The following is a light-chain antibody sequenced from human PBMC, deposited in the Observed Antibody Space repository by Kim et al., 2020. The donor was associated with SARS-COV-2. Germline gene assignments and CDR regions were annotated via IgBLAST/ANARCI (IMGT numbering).Light chain of an antibody. V-gene: IGLV1-44*01. Sequence: QRVTISCSGSSSNIVSNSVNWYQQLPGTAPKLLIYSNNLRPSGVPDRFSGSKSGTSASLAISGLQSEDEADYYCAAWDDSLNGYVFGTGTKVTVL. J-gene: IGLJ1*01. CDR3: AAWDDSLNGYV. CDR2: SNN. CDR1: SSNIVSNS.